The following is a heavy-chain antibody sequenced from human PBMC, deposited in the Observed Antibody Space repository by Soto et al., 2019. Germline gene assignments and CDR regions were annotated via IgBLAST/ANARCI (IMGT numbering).Heavy chain of an antibody. J-gene: IGHJ6*03. CDR3: ATGTSIAARPNYYYYMDV. Sequence: ASVKVSCKVSGYTLTELSMHWVRQAPGKGLEWMGGFDPEDGETIYAQKFQGRVTMTEDTSTDTAYMELSSLRSGDTAVYYCATGTSIAARPNYYYYMDVWGKGTTVTVSS. D-gene: IGHD6-6*01. CDR1: GYTLTELS. V-gene: IGHV1-24*01. CDR2: FDPEDGET.